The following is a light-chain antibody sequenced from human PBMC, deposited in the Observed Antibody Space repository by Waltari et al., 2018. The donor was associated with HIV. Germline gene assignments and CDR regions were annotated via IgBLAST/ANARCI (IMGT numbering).Light chain of an antibody. Sequence: VLTQTPPSLSVTLGQPASFSCKSSQSLLHTDRNPNFIWYHERTGQPPRLVVSRVNWRLSGVPDRFSGGGARTDFTLRISRVEAEDVGVYFCMQDTQFPRSFGQGTQLQI. CDR1: QSLLHTDRNPN. V-gene: IGKV2-24*01. CDR2: RVN. CDR3: MQDTQFPRS. J-gene: IGKJ2*01.